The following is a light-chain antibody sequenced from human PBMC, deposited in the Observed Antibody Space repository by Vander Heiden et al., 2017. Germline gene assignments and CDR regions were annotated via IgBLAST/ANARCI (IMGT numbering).Light chain of an antibody. CDR2: DDS. V-gene: IGLV3-21*03. CDR1: NIENKS. J-gene: IGLJ1*01. CDR3: V. Sequence: SYVLTQPPSVSVAPGKTARITCGGNNIENKSVHWYQQKPGQAPVLGVYDDSDRPSGIPERFSGSNSGNTATLTISRVEAGDSSSDHYVFGTVTKVTVL.